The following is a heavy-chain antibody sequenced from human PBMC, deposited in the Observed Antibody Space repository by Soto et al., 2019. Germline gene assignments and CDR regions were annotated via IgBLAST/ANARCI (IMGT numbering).Heavy chain of an antibody. J-gene: IGHJ4*02. CDR2: LNPNSGNT. CDR3: ARGLRLAL. D-gene: IGHD3-3*02. CDR1: GDTFTSYD. Sequence: QVQLVQSGAEVKEPGASVKVSCKASGDTFTSYDINWVRQATGQGLEWMGWLNPNSGNTGYAKKFQGRVTMTRAASISTAYMELSSLRFEDTAVYYCARGLRLALWGQGTLVTFSS. V-gene: IGHV1-8*01.